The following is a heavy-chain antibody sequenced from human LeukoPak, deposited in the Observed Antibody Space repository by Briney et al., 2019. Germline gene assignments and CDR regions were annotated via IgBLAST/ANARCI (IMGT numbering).Heavy chain of an antibody. J-gene: IGHJ4*02. Sequence: PGGSLRLSCAASGFTFSSYAMSWVRQAPGKGLEWVSAISGSGGSTYYADSVKGRFTISRDNSKNTLYLQMNSLRAEDTAVYYCARGYGSGSYYNSPFGDYWGQGTLVTVSS. CDR1: GFTFSSYA. CDR3: ARGYGSGSYYNSPFGDY. V-gene: IGHV3-23*01. D-gene: IGHD3-10*01. CDR2: ISGSGGST.